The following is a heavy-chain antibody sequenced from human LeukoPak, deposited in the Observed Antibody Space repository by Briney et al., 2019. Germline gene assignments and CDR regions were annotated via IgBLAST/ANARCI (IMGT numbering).Heavy chain of an antibody. Sequence: SQTLSLTCTVSGGSISSGGYYWSWIRQPPGKGLEWIGYIYHSGSTYYNPSLKSRVTISVDTSKNQFSLKLSSVTAADTAVYYCARSKRWEVAYQYDYWGQGTLVTVSS. D-gene: IGHD1-26*01. J-gene: IGHJ4*02. CDR3: ARSKRWEVAYQYDY. V-gene: IGHV4-30-2*01. CDR2: IYHSGST. CDR1: GGSISSGGYY.